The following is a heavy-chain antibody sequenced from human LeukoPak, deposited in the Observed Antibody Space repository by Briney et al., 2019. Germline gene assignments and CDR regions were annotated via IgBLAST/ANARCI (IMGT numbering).Heavy chain of an antibody. CDR1: GGSISSSSYY. CDR3: ARRASKLASSFDY. V-gene: IGHV4-39*01. J-gene: IGHJ4*02. Sequence: SETLSLTCTVSGGSISSSSYYWGWIRQPPGKGLEWIGSIYYSGTTYYNPSLKSRVTIAVATSKNQFSLKVSSVTAADTAVFYCARRASKLASSFDYWGQGTLVTVSS. D-gene: IGHD6-13*01. CDR2: IYYSGTT.